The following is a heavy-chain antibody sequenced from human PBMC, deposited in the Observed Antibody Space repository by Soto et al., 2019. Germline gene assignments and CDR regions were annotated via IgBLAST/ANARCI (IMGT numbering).Heavy chain of an antibody. CDR2: VYYTGST. V-gene: IGHV4-59*01. J-gene: IGHJ4*02. D-gene: IGHD6-19*01. Sequence: SETLSLTCSVSGGSISDSYWSWIRHSPGKGLEWLGYVYYTGSTNYSPSLRRRVSISVDTSKNEFSLRLSSVTAADTAVYFCARSVAVPGAHIDYWGQGTQVTVSS. CDR1: GGSISDSY. CDR3: ARSVAVPGAHIDY.